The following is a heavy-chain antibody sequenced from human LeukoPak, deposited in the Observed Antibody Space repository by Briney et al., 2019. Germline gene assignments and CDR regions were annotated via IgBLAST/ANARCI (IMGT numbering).Heavy chain of an antibody. CDR1: GGSISSYY. V-gene: IGHV4-59*01. CDR3: ARASLYSSGWYYFDY. J-gene: IGHJ4*02. D-gene: IGHD6-19*01. Sequence: SETLSLTCTVSGGSISSYYWSWIRQPPGKGLEWIGYIYYSGSTNYNPSLKSRVTISVDTSKNQFSLKLSSVTAADTAVYYCARASLYSSGWYYFDYWGQGTLVNVSS. CDR2: IYYSGST.